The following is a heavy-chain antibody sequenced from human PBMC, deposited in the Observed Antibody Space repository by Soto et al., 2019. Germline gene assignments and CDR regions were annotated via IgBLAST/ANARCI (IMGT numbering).Heavy chain of an antibody. CDR1: GFTVSSNY. Sequence: GGSLRLCCAASGFTVSSNYMNWVRQAPGKGLEWVSVIYSGDNIFYADSVKGRFTVSRDNSKNTLYLQMNSLRAEDTAVYYCAKGDHYSGSQTDIDYWGQGTLVTSPQ. D-gene: IGHD1-26*01. CDR2: IYSGDNI. CDR3: AKGDHYSGSQTDIDY. V-gene: IGHV3-66*01. J-gene: IGHJ4*02.